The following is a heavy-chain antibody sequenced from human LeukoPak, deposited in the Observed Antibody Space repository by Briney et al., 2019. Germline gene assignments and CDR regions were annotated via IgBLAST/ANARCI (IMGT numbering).Heavy chain of an antibody. CDR1: GYTFTGYY. D-gene: IGHD7-27*01. V-gene: IGHV1-2*02. J-gene: IGHJ3*02. Sequence: ASVKVSCKASGYTFTGYYMHWVRQAPGQGLERMGWINPTSGDTNYLQKFQGRVIMTRDTSISTAYMELSRVRSDDTAVYYCARGDGDGPARRAFDIWGQGTMVTVSS. CDR3: ARGDGDGPARRAFDI. CDR2: INPTSGDT.